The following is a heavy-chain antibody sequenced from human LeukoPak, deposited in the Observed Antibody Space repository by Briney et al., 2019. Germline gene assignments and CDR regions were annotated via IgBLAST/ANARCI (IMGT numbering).Heavy chain of an antibody. CDR1: GFTVSSNY. CDR2: IYSGGST. Sequence: GGSLRLYCAASGFTVSSNYMSWVRQAPGKGLEWVSVIYSGGSTYYADSVKGRFTISRHNSKNTLYLQMNSLRAEDTAVYYCARDGVTAVADEYFQHWGQGTLVTVSS. CDR3: ARDGVTAVADEYFQH. J-gene: IGHJ1*01. V-gene: IGHV3-53*04. D-gene: IGHD6-19*01.